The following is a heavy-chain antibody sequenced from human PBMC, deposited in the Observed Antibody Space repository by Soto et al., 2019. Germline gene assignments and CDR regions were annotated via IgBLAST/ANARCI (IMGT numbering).Heavy chain of an antibody. V-gene: IGHV1-69*13. CDR2: IIPIFGTA. J-gene: IGHJ6*02. CDR1: GGTFSSYA. D-gene: IGHD2-2*01. CDR3: AREERYCSSTSCYSYGMDV. Sequence: SVKVSCKASGGTFSSYAISWVRQAPGQGLEWMGGIIPIFGTANYAQKFQGRVTITADESTSTAYMELSSLRSEDTAVYYCAREERYCSSTSCYSYGMDVWGQGTTVTVSS.